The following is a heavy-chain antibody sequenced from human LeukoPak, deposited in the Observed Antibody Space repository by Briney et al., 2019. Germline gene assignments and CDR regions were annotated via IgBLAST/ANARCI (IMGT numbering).Heavy chain of an antibody. CDR1: GGSISSSNW. D-gene: IGHD3-9*01. CDR3: ARDWKVRYFDWLPDAFDI. CDR2: IYHSGST. J-gene: IGHJ3*02. Sequence: PSGTLSLTCAVSGGSISSSNWWSWVRQPPGKGLEWIGEIYHSGSTNYNPSLKSRVTISVDKSKNQFSLKLSSVTAADTAVYYCARDWKVRYFDWLPDAFDIWGQGTMVTVSS. V-gene: IGHV4-4*02.